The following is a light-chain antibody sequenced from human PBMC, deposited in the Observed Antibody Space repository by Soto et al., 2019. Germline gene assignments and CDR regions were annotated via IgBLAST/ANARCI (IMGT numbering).Light chain of an antibody. CDR2: GAS. CDR3: HQYDSSTGT. Sequence: EIVLTQSPGTLSLSLGDRATLSCRASQSVSSSYLAWYQQKPGQVPRLFIYGASRRATGIPNRFSGSGSGTEFTLTISRLEPEDSAVYYCHQYDSSTGTFGQGTKVDIK. J-gene: IGKJ1*01. CDR1: QSVSSSY. V-gene: IGKV3-20*01.